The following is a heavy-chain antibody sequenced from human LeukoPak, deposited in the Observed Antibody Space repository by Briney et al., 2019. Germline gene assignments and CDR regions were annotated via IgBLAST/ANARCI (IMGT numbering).Heavy chain of an antibody. CDR3: AAERRGRSYYYMDV. J-gene: IGHJ6*03. Sequence: PGGSLRLSCAASGFTFDDYGMSWVRQAPGKGLEWVSGINWNGGSTGYADSVKGRFTISRDNAKNSLYLQMNSLRAEDTAVYYCAAERRGRSYYYMDVWGKGTTVTVSS. V-gene: IGHV3-20*04. CDR2: INWNGGST. CDR1: GFTFDDYG.